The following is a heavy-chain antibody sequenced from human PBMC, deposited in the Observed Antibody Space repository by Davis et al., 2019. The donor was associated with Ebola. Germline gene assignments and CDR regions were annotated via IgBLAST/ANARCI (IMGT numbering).Heavy chain of an antibody. CDR2: IYHSGST. CDR3: ARLGRLEWAFDY. J-gene: IGHJ4*02. D-gene: IGHD1-1*01. Sequence: SETLSLTCAVSGGSISSSNWWSWVRQPPGKGLEWIGEIYHSGSTNYNPSLKSRVTISVDTSKNQFSLKLSSVTAADTAVYYCARLGRLEWAFDYWGQGTLVTVSS. V-gene: IGHV4-4*02. CDR1: GGSISSSNW.